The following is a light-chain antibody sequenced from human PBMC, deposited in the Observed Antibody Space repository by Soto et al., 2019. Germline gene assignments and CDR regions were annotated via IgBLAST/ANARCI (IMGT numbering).Light chain of an antibody. CDR1: KIGSKS. J-gene: IGLJ2*01. V-gene: IGLV3-21*02. CDR2: DDS. CDR3: QVWDSSSDHVV. Sequence: SYELTQPPSVSVAPGQTARITCGGNKIGSKSVHWYQQKPGQAPVLLVYDDSDRPSGIPERFSGSNSGNTATLTISRVEAGDEADYYCQVWDSSSDHVVFGGGTKLTVL.